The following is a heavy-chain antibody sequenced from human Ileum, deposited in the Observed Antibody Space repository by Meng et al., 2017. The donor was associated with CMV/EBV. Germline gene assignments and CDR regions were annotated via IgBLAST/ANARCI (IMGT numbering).Heavy chain of an antibody. CDR3: ARSLYYSSYYFDY. CDR1: GFSFSTRGVG. D-gene: IGHD3-16*01. J-gene: IGHJ4*02. Sequence: SKESGPSLVKPTQTPPLTFTFSGFSFSTRGVGVGWIRQPPGKALEWLALIYWDEDKGYSPSLKRRLTITKDTSKNQVVLTMTNVGPVDTATYFCARSLYYSSYYFDYWGQGTLVTVSS. CDR2: IYWDEDK. V-gene: IGHV2-5*02.